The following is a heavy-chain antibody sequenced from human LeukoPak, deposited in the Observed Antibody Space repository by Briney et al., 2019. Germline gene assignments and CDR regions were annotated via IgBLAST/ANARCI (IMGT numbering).Heavy chain of an antibody. CDR3: STAVSGSYRDAFDI. CDR1: GYTFTDYY. Sequence: ASVKISCKVSGYTFTDYYMHWVQQAPGKGLEWMGLVDPEDGETIYAEKFQGRVTITADTSTDTAYMELSSLRSEDTAVYYCSTAVSGSYRDAFDIWGQGTMVTVFS. D-gene: IGHD1-26*01. J-gene: IGHJ3*02. CDR2: VDPEDGET. V-gene: IGHV1-69-2*01.